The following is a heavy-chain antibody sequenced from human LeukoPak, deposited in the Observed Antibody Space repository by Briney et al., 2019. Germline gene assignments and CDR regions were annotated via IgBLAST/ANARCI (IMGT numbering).Heavy chain of an antibody. D-gene: IGHD1-14*01. CDR1: GDSISSGHW. V-gene: IGHV4-4*02. Sequence: SETLSLTCTVSGDSISSGHWLFWVRQPPGKRLEWIGQIFHTGSTNYNPSLKSRVTISLDESKNQFSLKLSSVTAADTAVYYCARDLSVKIGFATHRPFDPWGQGTLVTVSS. J-gene: IGHJ5*02. CDR3: ARDLSVKIGFATHRPFDP. CDR2: IFHTGST.